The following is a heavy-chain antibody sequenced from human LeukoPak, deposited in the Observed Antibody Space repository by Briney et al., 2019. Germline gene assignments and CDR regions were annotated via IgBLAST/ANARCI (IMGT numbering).Heavy chain of an antibody. CDR3: ARATYQPPVYFDY. J-gene: IGHJ4*02. V-gene: IGHV1-18*01. CDR1: GFTFTSYG. Sequence: GGSLRLSCAASGFTFTSYGISWVRQAPGQGLEWMGWISAYNGNTNYAQKLQGRVTMTTDTSTSTAYMELRSLRSDDTAVYYCARATYQPPVYFDYWGQGTLVTVSP. CDR2: ISAYNGNT. D-gene: IGHD2/OR15-2a*01.